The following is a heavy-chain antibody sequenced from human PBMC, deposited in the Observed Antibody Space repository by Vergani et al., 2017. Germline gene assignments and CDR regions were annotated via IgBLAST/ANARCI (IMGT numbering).Heavy chain of an antibody. J-gene: IGHJ6*02. CDR2: INSDGSST. CDR3: ARDPSLTEYYYYGMDV. Sequence: EVQLVESGGGLVKPGGSLRLSCAASGFTFSSYWMHWVRQAPGKGLVWVSRINSDGSSTSYADSVKGRFTISRDNAKNTLYLQMNSLRAEDTAVYYCARDPSLTEYYYYGMDVWGQGTTVTVSS. V-gene: IGHV3-74*01. CDR1: GFTFSSYW.